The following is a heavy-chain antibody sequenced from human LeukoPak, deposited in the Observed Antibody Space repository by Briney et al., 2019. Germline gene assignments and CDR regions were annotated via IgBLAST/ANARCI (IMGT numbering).Heavy chain of an antibody. CDR2: MYYSGST. Sequence: PSETLSLTCTVSGGSISNYYWSWIRQPPGKGLEWIGYMYYSGSTYYNPSLKSRATISVDTSKNQFSLKLSSVTAADTAVYYCARPYYYDSRIDPWGQGTLVTVSS. V-gene: IGHV4-30-4*08. J-gene: IGHJ5*02. CDR3: ARPYYYDSRIDP. D-gene: IGHD3-22*01. CDR1: GGSISNYY.